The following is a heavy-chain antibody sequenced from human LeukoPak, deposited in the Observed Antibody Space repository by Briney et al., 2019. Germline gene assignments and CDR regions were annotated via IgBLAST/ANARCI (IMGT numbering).Heavy chain of an antibody. J-gene: IGHJ4*02. Sequence: SETLSLTCTVSGGSISSSSYYWGWIRQPPGKGLEWIGSIYYSGSTYYNPSLKSRVTISVDTSKNQFSLKLSSVTAADTAVYYCARVGRSGYFFDYWGQGTLVTVSS. V-gene: IGHV4-39*07. D-gene: IGHD3-22*01. CDR1: GGSISSSSYY. CDR3: ARVGRSGYFFDY. CDR2: IYYSGST.